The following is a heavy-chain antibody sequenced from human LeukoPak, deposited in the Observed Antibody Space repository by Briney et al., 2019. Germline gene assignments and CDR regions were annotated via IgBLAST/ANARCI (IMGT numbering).Heavy chain of an antibody. CDR1: GYTFTSYY. D-gene: IGHD2-15*01. CDR2: INPSGGST. CDR3: ARMVAATIALDY. J-gene: IGHJ4*02. Sequence: ASVKVSCKASGYTFTSYYMHWVRQAPGQGLEWMGIINPSGGSTSYAQKFQGRVTMTRDMSTSTVYMELSSLRSEDTAVYYCARMVAATIALDYWGQGTLVTVSS. V-gene: IGHV1-46*01.